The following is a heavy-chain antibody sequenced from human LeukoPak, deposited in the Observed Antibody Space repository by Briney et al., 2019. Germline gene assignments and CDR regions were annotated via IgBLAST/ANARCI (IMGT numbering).Heavy chain of an antibody. J-gene: IGHJ4*02. CDR3: ARCGEQWLEPLFDY. CDR1: GFTFSSYA. D-gene: IGHD6-19*01. CDR2: ISYDGSNK. Sequence: GGSLRLSCAASGFTFSSYAMHWVRQAPGKGLEWVAVISYDGSNKYYADSVKGRFTISRDNSKNTLYLQMNSLRAEDTAVYYCARCGEQWLEPLFDYWGQGTLVTVSS. V-gene: IGHV3-30*04.